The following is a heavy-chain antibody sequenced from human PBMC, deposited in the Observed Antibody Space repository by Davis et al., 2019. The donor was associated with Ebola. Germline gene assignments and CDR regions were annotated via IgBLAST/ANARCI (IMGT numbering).Heavy chain of an antibody. J-gene: IGHJ3*02. CDR3: ARDLGGVIVKGDAFDI. CDR2: IIPIFGTA. V-gene: IGHV1-69*13. D-gene: IGHD3-16*02. Sequence: AASVKVSCKASGYTFTSYDINWVRQATGQGLEWMGGIIPIFGTANYAQKFQGRVTITADESTSTAYMELSSLRSEDTAVYYCARDLGGVIVKGDAFDIWGQGTMVTVSS. CDR1: GYTFTSYD.